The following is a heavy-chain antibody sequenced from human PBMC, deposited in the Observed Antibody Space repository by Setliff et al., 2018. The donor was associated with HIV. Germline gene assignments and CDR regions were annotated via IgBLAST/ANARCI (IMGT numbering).Heavy chain of an antibody. J-gene: IGHJ6*03. D-gene: IGHD3-3*01. CDR2: ITSGSTYV. V-gene: IGHV3-21*04. CDR3: AKDPIFGVVTYYYYYMDV. CDR1: GFTFTDYT. Sequence: GGSLRLSCAASGFTFTDYTMNWVRQAPGKGLEWVSSITSGSTYVNYADSVKGRFSISRDNSKNSLYLQMISLRAEDTAVYYCAKDPIFGVVTYYYYYMDVWGKGTTVTVSS.